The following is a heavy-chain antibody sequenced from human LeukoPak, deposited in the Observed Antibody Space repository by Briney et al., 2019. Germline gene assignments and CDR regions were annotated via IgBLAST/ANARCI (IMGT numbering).Heavy chain of an antibody. CDR3: AGSTYSSSWLDWFDP. CDR1: GFTFSSYA. Sequence: GSLRLSCAASGFTFSSYAMSWIRQPPGKGLEWIGEINHSGSTNYNPSLKSRVTISVDTSKNQFSLKLSSVTAADTAVYYCAGSTYSSSWLDWFDPWGQGTLVTVSS. V-gene: IGHV4-34*08. D-gene: IGHD6-13*01. CDR2: INHSGST. J-gene: IGHJ5*02.